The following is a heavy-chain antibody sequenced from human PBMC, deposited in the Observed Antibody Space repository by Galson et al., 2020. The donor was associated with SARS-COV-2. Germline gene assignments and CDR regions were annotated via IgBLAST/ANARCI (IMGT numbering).Heavy chain of an antibody. CDR2: IYSRGNT. J-gene: IGHJ3*01. V-gene: IGHV4-39*07. CDR1: GASVISSRHY. Sequence: SETLSLTCTVSGASVISSRHYWGWIRQPLGKGLEWIGSIYSRGNTYYNSFLKSRVTISIDTSKAQFSLKLTSVTAADTAVYYCARDPVGDYHFAFDLWGHGTLITVSS. D-gene: IGHD3-3*02. CDR3: ARDPVGDYHFAFDL.